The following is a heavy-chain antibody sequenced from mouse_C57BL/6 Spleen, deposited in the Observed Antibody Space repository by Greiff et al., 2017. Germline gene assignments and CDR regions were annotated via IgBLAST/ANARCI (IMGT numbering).Heavy chain of an antibody. Sequence: VQLQQSGPELVKPGDSVKISCKASGYSFTGYFMNWVMQSHGKSLEWIGRINPYNGDTFYNQKFKGKATLTVDKSSSTAHMELRSLTSEDSAVYYCARSDYYGSRGFAYWGQGTLVTVSA. CDR1: GYSFTGYF. V-gene: IGHV1-20*01. CDR3: ARSDYYGSRGFAY. D-gene: IGHD1-1*01. J-gene: IGHJ3*01. CDR2: INPYNGDT.